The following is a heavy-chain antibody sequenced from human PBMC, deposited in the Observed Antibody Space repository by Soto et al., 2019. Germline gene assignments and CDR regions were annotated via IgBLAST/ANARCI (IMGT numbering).Heavy chain of an antibody. Sequence: SETLSLTCAVYGGSFSGYYWSWIRQPPGKGLEWIGEINHSGSTNYNPSLKSRVTIPVDTSKNQFSLNLSSVTAADTAVYYCAGGRGRQQLVMSYYYGMDVWGQGTTVTVSS. J-gene: IGHJ6*02. CDR2: INHSGST. V-gene: IGHV4-34*01. CDR1: GGSFSGYY. CDR3: AGGRGRQQLVMSYYYGMDV. D-gene: IGHD6-13*01.